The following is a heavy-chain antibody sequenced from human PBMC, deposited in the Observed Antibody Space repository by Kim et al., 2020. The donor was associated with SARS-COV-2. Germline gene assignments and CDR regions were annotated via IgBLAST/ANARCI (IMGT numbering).Heavy chain of an antibody. CDR1: GFTFSSYG. J-gene: IGHJ6*03. CDR2: ISYDGSNK. Sequence: GGSLRLSCAASGFTFSSYGMHWVRQAPGKGLEWVAVISYDGSNKYYADSVKGRFTISRDNSKNTLYLQMNSLRAVDTAVYYCAKDHVSYDFWSGYYAYYYYYYMDVWGKGTTVTVSS. CDR3: AKDHVSYDFWSGYYAYYYYYYMDV. V-gene: IGHV3-30*18. D-gene: IGHD3-3*01.